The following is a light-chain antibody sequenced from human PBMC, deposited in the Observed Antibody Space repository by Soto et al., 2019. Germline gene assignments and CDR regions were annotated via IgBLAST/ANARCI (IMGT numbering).Light chain of an antibody. J-gene: IGKJ1*01. Sequence: DIQMTHSPPTVSASVGDRVTITYRSSQSISTWLAWYQQKPAKDPKLLIYAASTLESRVPSRFSGSGSGTEFALTIRSLQADDFATYYCQQYDGYFPAFGQGTKVAIK. CDR1: QSISTW. V-gene: IGKV1-5*01. CDR2: AAS. CDR3: QQYDGYFPA.